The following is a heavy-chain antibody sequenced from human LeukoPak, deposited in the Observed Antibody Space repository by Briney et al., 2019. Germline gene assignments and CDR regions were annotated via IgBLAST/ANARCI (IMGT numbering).Heavy chain of an antibody. V-gene: IGHV5-51*01. CDR3: ARLGSGWDSQGLHF. Sequence: GESLKISCKGSGYSFANYWIAWVRQMPGKGLECMGIIYPGDSDTKYSPSFQGQVTISADKSISTAYIQWSSLKASDSAMYYCARLGSGWDSQGLHFWGQGTLLTVSS. J-gene: IGHJ4*02. CDR2: IYPGDSDT. CDR1: GYSFANYW. D-gene: IGHD6-19*01.